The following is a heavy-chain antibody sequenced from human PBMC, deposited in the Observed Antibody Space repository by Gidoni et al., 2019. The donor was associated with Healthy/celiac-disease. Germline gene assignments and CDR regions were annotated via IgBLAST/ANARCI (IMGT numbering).Heavy chain of an antibody. J-gene: IGHJ5*02. CDR2: IYTSGST. V-gene: IGHV4-61*02. CDR3: ARGVDTAMHQGWFDP. D-gene: IGHD5-18*01. CDR1: VDPISSGSYY. Sequence: QVQLHVSRPGLVKPSQTLSLTCTVSVDPISSGSYYWSWIRQPAGKGLEWIGRIYTSGSTNYNPSLKSRVTISVDTSKNQFSLKLSSVTAADTAVYYCARGVDTAMHQGWFDPWGQGTLVTVSS.